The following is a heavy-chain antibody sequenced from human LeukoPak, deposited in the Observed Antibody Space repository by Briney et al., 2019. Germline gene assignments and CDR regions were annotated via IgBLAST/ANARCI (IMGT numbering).Heavy chain of an antibody. Sequence: SCXXXGFTXSGHXMHWVRQAPGKGLQYYAGSVKGRFTISRDSSKNTVYLQMNSLTAEDTAVYYCVREGLERRTNFDYWGQGTLVSVSS. CDR3: VREGLERRTNFDY. CDR1: GFTXSGHX. J-gene: IGHJ4*02. V-gene: IGHV3-64D*06. D-gene: IGHD1-1*01.